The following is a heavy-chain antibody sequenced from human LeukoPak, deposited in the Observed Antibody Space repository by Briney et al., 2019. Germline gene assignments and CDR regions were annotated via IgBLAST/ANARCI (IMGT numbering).Heavy chain of an antibody. CDR1: GFTFSSCA. Sequence: TGGSLRLSCAASGFTFSSCAMSWVRQAPGKGLEWVSAISGSGGSTYYADSVKGRFTISRDNSKNTLYLQMNSLRAEDTAVYYCAKPLRPIAVAGHFFDYWGQGTLVTVSS. J-gene: IGHJ4*02. CDR2: ISGSGGST. V-gene: IGHV3-23*01. D-gene: IGHD6-19*01. CDR3: AKPLRPIAVAGHFFDY.